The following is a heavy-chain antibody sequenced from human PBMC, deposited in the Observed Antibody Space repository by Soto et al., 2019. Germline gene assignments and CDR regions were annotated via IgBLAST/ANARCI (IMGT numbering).Heavy chain of an antibody. J-gene: IGHJ4*02. Sequence: LSLTCTVSGGSISTYYWSWIRQPAGKGLEWIGRIYASGSTNYNPSLKSRVTMSVATSKNQFSLKLSSVTAADTAVYYCARGGMVIIPTATAFDYWGQGTLVTVSS. CDR2: IYASGST. V-gene: IGHV4-4*07. CDR1: GGSISTYY. D-gene: IGHD2-2*01. CDR3: ARGGMVIIPTATAFDY.